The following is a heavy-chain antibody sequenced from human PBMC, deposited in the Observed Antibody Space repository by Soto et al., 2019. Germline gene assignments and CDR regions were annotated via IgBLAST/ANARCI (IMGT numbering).Heavy chain of an antibody. V-gene: IGHV3-30-3*01. J-gene: IGHJ4*02. CDR2: LSYDGSNA. CDR1: GFTFRSYA. D-gene: IGHD4-17*01. Sequence: PGGSLRLSCAASGFTFRSYAMDWVRQAPGKGLEWVAVLSYDGSNAYYADSVKGRFTISRDNSKNTLFLQMNSLRAEDTAVYYCAREDYAQYYFDYWGQGTLVTVSS. CDR3: AREDYAQYYFDY.